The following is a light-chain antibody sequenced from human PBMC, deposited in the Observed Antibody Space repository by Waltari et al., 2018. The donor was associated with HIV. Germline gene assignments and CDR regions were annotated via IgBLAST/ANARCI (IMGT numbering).Light chain of an antibody. V-gene: IGLV1-51*01. CDR2: DNN. J-gene: IGLJ3*02. CDR3: GTWDSSLSAGWV. CDR1: RSHTGNNF. Sequence: QSVLTQPPSVSAAPGQQVTLSCPGSRSHTGNNFVSWSQQLPANAPKLLIYDNNKRPSGMPDRFSGSKSGTSATLGITGLQTGDEADYYCGTWDSSLSAGWVFGGGTKLTVL.